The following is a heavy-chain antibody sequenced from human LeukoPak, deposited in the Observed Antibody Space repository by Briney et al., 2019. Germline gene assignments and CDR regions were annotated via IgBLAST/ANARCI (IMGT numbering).Heavy chain of an antibody. Sequence: GGSLRLSCAASGFTFTNYAMSWVRQAPGKGLEWVSGFGAGGGTYYADSVKGRFTISRDNSKTTLYLQMDSLRAEDTAVYYCAKSFRYANTYFGYWGQGTLVPVSS. CDR3: AKSFRYANTYFGY. V-gene: IGHV3-23*01. D-gene: IGHD2-2*01. J-gene: IGHJ4*02. CDR2: FGAGGGT. CDR1: GFTFTNYA.